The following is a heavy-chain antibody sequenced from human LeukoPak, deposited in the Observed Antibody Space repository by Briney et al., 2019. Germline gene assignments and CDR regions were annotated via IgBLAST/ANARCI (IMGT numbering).Heavy chain of an antibody. J-gene: IGHJ4*02. V-gene: IGHV3-73*01. CDR3: ARHSELELRH. D-gene: IGHD1-1*01. CDR1: GFTFSGST. Sequence: PGGSLRLSCAASGFTFSGSTMYWVRQASGKGLEWVGRIRSKAYNYATAYAASVKGRFTISRDDSKNTAYLHMNSLKTEDTAVYYCARHSELELRHWGQGTLVTVSS. CDR2: IRSKAYNYAT.